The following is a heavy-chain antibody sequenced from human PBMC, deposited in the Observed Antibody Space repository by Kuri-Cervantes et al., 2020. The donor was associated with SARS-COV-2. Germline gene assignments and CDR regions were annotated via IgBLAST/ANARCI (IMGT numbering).Heavy chain of an antibody. CDR3: ARENYDILTGYQVFDY. J-gene: IGHJ4*02. CDR1: GGSSSGYY. Sequence: SETLSLTCAVYGGSSSGYYWSWIRQPPGKGLEWIGEINHSGSTNYNPSLKSRVTISVDTSKNQFSLKLSSVTAADTAVYYCARENYDILTGYQVFDYWGQGTLATVSS. CDR2: INHSGST. D-gene: IGHD3-9*01. V-gene: IGHV4-34*01.